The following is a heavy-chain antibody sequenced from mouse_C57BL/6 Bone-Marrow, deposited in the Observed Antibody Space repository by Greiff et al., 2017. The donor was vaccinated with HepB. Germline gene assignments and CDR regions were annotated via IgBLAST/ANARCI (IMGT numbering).Heavy chain of an antibody. D-gene: IGHD1-1*01. V-gene: IGHV5-6*01. CDR2: ISSGGSYT. CDR3: ARPITTVDYYAMDY. Sequence: EVKLVESGGDLVKPGGSLKLSCAASGFTFSSYGMSWVRQTPDKRLEWVATISSGGSYTYYPDSVKGRFTISRDNAKNTLYLQMSSLKSEDTAMYYCARPITTVDYYAMDYWGQGTSVTVSS. J-gene: IGHJ4*01. CDR1: GFTFSSYG.